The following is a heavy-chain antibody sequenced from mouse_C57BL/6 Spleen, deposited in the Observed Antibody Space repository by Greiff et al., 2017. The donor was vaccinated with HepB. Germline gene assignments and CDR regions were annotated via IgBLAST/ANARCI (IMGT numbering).Heavy chain of an antibody. CDR3: ARGTGKDYWYFDV. CDR1: GYTFTSYW. Sequence: VQLQQPGAELVKPGASVKLSCKASGYTFTSYWMQWVKQRPGQGLEWIGEIDPSDSYTNYNQKFKGKATLTVDTSSSTAYMQLSSLTSEDSAVYYCARGTGKDYWYFDVWGTGTTVTVSS. V-gene: IGHV1-50*01. J-gene: IGHJ1*03. D-gene: IGHD4-1*01. CDR2: IDPSDSYT.